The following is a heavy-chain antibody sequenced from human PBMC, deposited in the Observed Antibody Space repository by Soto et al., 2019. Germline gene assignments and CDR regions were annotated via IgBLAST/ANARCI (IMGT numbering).Heavy chain of an antibody. J-gene: IGHJ5*02. CDR3: AREGGVLLWFGEPWFDP. CDR1: GGSFSGYY. V-gene: IGHV4-34*01. Sequence: QVQLQQWGAGLLKPSETLSLTCAVYGGSFSGYYWSWIRQPPGKGLEWIGEINHSGSTNYNPSLKSRVTISVDTSKNQFSLKLSSVTAADTAVYYCAREGGVLLWFGEPWFDPWGQGTLVTVSS. CDR2: INHSGST. D-gene: IGHD3-10*01.